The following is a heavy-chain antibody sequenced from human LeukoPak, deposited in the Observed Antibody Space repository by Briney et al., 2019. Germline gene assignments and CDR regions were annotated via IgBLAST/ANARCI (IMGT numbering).Heavy chain of an antibody. CDR3: AREGIQLWFNWFDP. CDR1: GGSISSYY. J-gene: IGHJ5*02. CDR2: IYNSGST. D-gene: IGHD5-18*01. Sequence: SETLSLTCTVSGGSISSYYWSWIRQPAGKGLEWIGRIYNSGSTNYNPSLKSRVTMSVDTSKNQFSLKLSSVPAADTAVYYCAREGIQLWFNWFDPWGQGTLVTVSS. V-gene: IGHV4-4*07.